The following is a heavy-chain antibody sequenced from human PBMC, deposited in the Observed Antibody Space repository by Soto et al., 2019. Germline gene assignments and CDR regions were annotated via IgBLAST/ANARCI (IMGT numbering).Heavy chain of an antibody. Sequence: GGSLRLACAASGFTFSSYSMNWVRQAPGKGLEWVSSISSSSSYIYYADSVKGRFTISRDNAKNSLYLQMNSLRAEDTAVYYCARDVSGSYHGSVDAFDIWGQGTMVTVSS. V-gene: IGHV3-21*01. CDR2: ISSSSSYI. J-gene: IGHJ3*02. CDR3: ARDVSGSYHGSVDAFDI. D-gene: IGHD1-26*01. CDR1: GFTFSSYS.